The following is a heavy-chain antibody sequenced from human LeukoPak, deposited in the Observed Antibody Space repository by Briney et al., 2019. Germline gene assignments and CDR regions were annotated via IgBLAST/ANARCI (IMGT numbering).Heavy chain of an antibody. V-gene: IGHV3-23*01. Sequence: GGSLRLSCAASGFTFSSYAMTWVRQAPGQGLEWISAISASGGNTYYADSVKGRFTISRDNSKNTLYLQMNSLRAEDTAVYYCAKSSNFWSGYYLSWGQGTLVTVSS. J-gene: IGHJ5*02. CDR3: AKSSNFWSGYYLS. CDR2: ISASGGNT. CDR1: GFTFSSYA. D-gene: IGHD3-3*01.